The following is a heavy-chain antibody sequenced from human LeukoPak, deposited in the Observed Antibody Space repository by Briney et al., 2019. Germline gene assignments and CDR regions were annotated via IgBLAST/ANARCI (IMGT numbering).Heavy chain of an antibody. J-gene: IGHJ4*02. V-gene: IGHV4-59*01. Sequence: PSETLSLTCTVSGGSISSYYWSWIRQPPGKGLEWIGYIYYSGSTNYNPSLKSRVTISVDTSKNQFSLKLSSVTAADTAVYYCASEGVATTHYFDYWGQGTLVTVSS. CDR3: ASEGVATTHYFDY. D-gene: IGHD5-24*01. CDR2: IYYSGST. CDR1: GGSISSYY.